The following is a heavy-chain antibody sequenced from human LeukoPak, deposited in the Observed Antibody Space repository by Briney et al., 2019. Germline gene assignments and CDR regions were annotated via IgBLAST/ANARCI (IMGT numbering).Heavy chain of an antibody. CDR2: ISYDGSNK. CDR1: GFTFSSYA. Sequence: PGRSLRLSCAASGFTFSSYAMHWVRQAPGKGLAWVAVISYDGSNKYYTDSVKGRFTISRDNSKNTLYLQMNSLRAEDTAVYYCASYSSSWSFDYWGQGTLVTVSS. CDR3: ASYSSSWSFDY. V-gene: IGHV3-30-3*01. J-gene: IGHJ4*02. D-gene: IGHD6-13*01.